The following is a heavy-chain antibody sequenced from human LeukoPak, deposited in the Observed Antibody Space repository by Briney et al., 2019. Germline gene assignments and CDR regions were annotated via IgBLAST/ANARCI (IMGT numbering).Heavy chain of an antibody. V-gene: IGHV3-11*01. Sequence: GGSLRLSCAASGFTFSDYYMSWIRQAPGKGLEWVSYISSSGSTIYYADSVNGRFTISRDNAKNSLYLQMNSLRAEDTAVYYCARDGLRWLQNPPTSWGQGTLVTVSS. CDR3: ARDGLRWLQNPPTS. CDR1: GFTFSDYY. CDR2: ISSSGSTI. D-gene: IGHD5-24*01. J-gene: IGHJ5*02.